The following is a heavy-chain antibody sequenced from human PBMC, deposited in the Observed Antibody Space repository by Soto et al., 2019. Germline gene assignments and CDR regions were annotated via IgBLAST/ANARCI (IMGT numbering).Heavy chain of an antibody. Sequence: QVQLQESGPGLVRPSETLSLSCSVSGGSMSSYYWTWIRQSPGKGLEWIGYLYNSGSTNYNFSLKGRVTISIDTSKNQFSLTLNSVTAADAAVYYCARVGRTDYDDWSGYYGWLDPWGQGTLVTVSS. V-gene: IGHV4-59*12. CDR2: LYNSGST. D-gene: IGHD3-3*01. J-gene: IGHJ5*02. CDR3: ARVGRTDYDDWSGYYGWLDP. CDR1: GGSMSSYY.